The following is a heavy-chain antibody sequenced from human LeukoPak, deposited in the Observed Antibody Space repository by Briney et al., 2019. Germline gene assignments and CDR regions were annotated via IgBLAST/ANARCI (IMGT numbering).Heavy chain of an antibody. V-gene: IGHV3-66*01. CDR2: IYSGGST. D-gene: IGHD2-21*01. J-gene: IGHJ4*02. CDR1: GFTVSSNY. Sequence: TGGSLRLSCAASGFTVSSNYMSWVRQAPGKGLEWVSAIYSGGSTYYADAVKGRVTISTYKSKNTLYVKMKRLRDEDTVVYYCARFSDGGEFDYWGQGTLVTVSS. CDR3: ARFSDGGEFDY.